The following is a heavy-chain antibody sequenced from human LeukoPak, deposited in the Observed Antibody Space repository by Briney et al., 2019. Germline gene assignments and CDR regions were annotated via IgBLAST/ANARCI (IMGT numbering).Heavy chain of an antibody. V-gene: IGHV3-30*18. CDR1: GFTFSSYG. CDR3: AKDRESSGAGGYFDY. CDR2: ISYDGSNK. J-gene: IGHJ4*02. Sequence: PGGSLRLSCAASGFTFSSYGMHWVRQAPGKGLEWVAVISYDGSNKYYADSVKGRFTISRDNSKNTLYLQMNSLRPEDTAVYYCAKDRESSGAGGYFDYWGQGTLVTVSS. D-gene: IGHD6-19*01.